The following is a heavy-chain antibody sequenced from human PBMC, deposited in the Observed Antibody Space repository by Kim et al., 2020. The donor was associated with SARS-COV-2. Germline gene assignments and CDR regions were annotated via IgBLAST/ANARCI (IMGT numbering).Heavy chain of an antibody. CDR1: GGTFSSYA. V-gene: IGHV1-69*13. CDR3: ARDHYGDYYYYYYMDV. Sequence: SVKVSCKASGGTFSSYAISWVRQAPGQGLEWMGGIIPIFGTANYAQKFQGRVTITADESTSTAYMELSSLRSEDTAVYYCARDHYGDYYYYYYMDVWGKGTTVTVSS. D-gene: IGHD4-17*01. J-gene: IGHJ6*03. CDR2: IIPIFGTA.